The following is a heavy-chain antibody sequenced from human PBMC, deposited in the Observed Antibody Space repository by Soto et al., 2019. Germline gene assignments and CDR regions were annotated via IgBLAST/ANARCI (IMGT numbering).Heavy chain of an antibody. CDR2: IHSDGST. CDR3: ARDASGPFDY. Sequence: GGSLRLSCSVAGFTVSDSMSWVRQAPGKGLECVSFIHSDGSTHYTDSVRGRFTISRGNSKNTLYLQMDRPRVDDTAVYFCARDASGPFDYGGQGTLVTVSS. V-gene: IGHV3-53*01. CDR1: GFTVSDS. J-gene: IGHJ4*02. D-gene: IGHD6-19*01.